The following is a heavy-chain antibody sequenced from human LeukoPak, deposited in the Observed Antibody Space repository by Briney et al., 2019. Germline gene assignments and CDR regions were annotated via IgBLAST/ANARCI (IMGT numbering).Heavy chain of an antibody. J-gene: IGHJ4*02. V-gene: IGHV3-7*04. CDR3: AGGVAVSVVPAPDY. D-gene: IGHD2-2*01. Sequence: GGSLRLSCAASGFTFSSYWMSWVRQAPGKGLEWGANIKQDGSEIYYVDSVKGRFTISRDNAKNSLYLQMNSLRAEDTAVYYCAGGVAVSVVPAPDYWGQGTLVTVSS. CDR2: IKQDGSEI. CDR1: GFTFSSYW.